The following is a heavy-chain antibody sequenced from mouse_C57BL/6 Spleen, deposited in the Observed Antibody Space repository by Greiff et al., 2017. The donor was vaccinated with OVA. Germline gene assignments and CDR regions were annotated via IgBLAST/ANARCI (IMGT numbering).Heavy chain of an antibody. J-gene: IGHJ4*01. V-gene: IGHV1-64*01. CDR3: AKSSYNGSSYVGIYYAMDY. Sequence: QVQLQQPGAELVKPGASVKLSCKASGYTFTSYWMHWVKQRPGQGLEWIGMIHPNSGSTNYNEKFKSKATLTVDKSSSTAYMQLSSLTSADSAVYYWAKSSYNGSSYVGIYYAMDYWGQGTSVTVSS. D-gene: IGHD1-1*01. CDR2: IHPNSGST. CDR1: GYTFTSYW.